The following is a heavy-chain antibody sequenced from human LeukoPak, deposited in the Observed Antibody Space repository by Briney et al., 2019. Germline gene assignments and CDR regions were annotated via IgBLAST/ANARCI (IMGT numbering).Heavy chain of an antibody. Sequence: SETLSLTCGVSGYSISSNHWWEWVRLPPGKGLEWIGEIYHDGTTKYSASLKSRVTISLDKFKNQFSLSVISVTAADTAVYYCVRATGAVAVRGWSFDIWGHGTMVTVSS. CDR1: GYSISSNHW. CDR2: IYHDGTT. D-gene: IGHD6-19*01. J-gene: IGHJ3*02. V-gene: IGHV4-4*02. CDR3: VRATGAVAVRGWSFDI.